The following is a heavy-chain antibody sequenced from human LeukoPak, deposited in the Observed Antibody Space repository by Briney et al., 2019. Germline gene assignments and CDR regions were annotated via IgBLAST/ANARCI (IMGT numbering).Heavy chain of an antibody. CDR1: GYTFTSYG. CDR2: ISAYNGNT. J-gene: IGHJ4*02. V-gene: IGHV1-18*01. CDR3: ARDHTYDSSGYFDY. Sequence: ASVKVSCKASGYTFTSYGISWVRQAPGQGLEWMGWISAYNGNTNYAQKLQGSVTMTTDTSTSTAYMELRSLRSDDTAVYYCARDHTYDSSGYFDYWGQGTLVTVSS. D-gene: IGHD3-22*01.